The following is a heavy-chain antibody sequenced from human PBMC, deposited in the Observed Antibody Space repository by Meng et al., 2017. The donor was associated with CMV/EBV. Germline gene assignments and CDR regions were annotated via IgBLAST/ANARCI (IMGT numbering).Heavy chain of an antibody. Sequence: SETLSLTCTVSGYSISSGYYWGWIRQPPGRGLEWIGSIYHSGSTYYNPSLKSRVTISVDTSKNQFSLNLTSVTAADTAVYYCARVTPSIVGATSFDYWCQGTLVTVSS. CDR2: IYHSGST. CDR1: GYSISSGYY. J-gene: IGHJ4*02. CDR3: ARVTPSIVGATSFDY. D-gene: IGHD1-26*01. V-gene: IGHV4-38-2*02.